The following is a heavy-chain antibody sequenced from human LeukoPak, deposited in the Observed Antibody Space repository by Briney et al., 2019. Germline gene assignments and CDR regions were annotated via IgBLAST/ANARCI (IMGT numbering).Heavy chain of an antibody. D-gene: IGHD6-19*01. CDR1: GGSISSYY. CDR2: IYYSGST. J-gene: IGHJ4*02. V-gene: IGHV4-59*12. Sequence: SETLSLTCTVSGGSISSYYWSWIRQPPGKGLEWIGDIYYSGSTNYNPSLKSRVTISVDTSKNQFSLKLSSVTAADTAVYYCASFAVAVAGTDYWGQGTLVTVSS. CDR3: ASFAVAVAGTDY.